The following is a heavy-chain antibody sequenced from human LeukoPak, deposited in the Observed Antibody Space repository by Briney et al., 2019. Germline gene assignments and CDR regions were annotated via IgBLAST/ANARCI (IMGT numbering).Heavy chain of an antibody. Sequence: GGSLRLSCAASGFTFSSYSMNWVRQAPGKGLEWVSSISSSSSYIYYADSVKGRFTISRDNAKNSLYLQMNSLRAEDTAVYYCAMGLYYYDSSGYYVRGSSFDYWGQGTLVTVSS. J-gene: IGHJ4*02. CDR3: AMGLYYYDSSGYYVRGSSFDY. D-gene: IGHD3-22*01. CDR1: GFTFSSYS. V-gene: IGHV3-21*01. CDR2: ISSSSSYI.